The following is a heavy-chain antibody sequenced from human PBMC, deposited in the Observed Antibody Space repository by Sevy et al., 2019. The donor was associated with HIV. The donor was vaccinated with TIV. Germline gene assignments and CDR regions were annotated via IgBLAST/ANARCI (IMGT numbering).Heavy chain of an antibody. V-gene: IGHV3-7*01. Sequence: GGSLRLSCAASGFIFSSYWMTWVRQAPGKGLEWVANINRDGSDKYYVDSVKGRFTISRDNAKNSLYLQMNSLRAEDTAVYYCARVPRYDEPYYFDYWGQGALVTVSS. J-gene: IGHJ4*02. D-gene: IGHD3-3*01. CDR2: INRDGSDK. CDR1: GFIFSSYW. CDR3: ARVPRYDEPYYFDY.